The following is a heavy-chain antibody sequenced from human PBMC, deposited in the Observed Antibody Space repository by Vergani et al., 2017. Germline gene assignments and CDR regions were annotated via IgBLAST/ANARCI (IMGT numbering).Heavy chain of an antibody. D-gene: IGHD3-9*01. Sequence: QVQLVESGGGVVQPGRSLRLSCAASGFTFSSYGMHWVRQAPGKGLEWVAVISYDGSNKYYADAVKGRFTISRDNSKNTLYLQMNSLRAEDTAVYYCAKDQYFDWLLGYWGQGTLVTVSS. CDR3: AKDQYFDWLLGY. V-gene: IGHV3-30*18. CDR1: GFTFSSYG. CDR2: ISYDGSNK. J-gene: IGHJ4*02.